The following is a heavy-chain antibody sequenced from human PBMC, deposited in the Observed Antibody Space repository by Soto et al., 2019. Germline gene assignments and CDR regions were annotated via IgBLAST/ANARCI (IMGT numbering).Heavy chain of an antibody. J-gene: IGHJ4*02. CDR3: ARGWFGEFVDYLDY. Sequence: ASVKVSCKVSGYTLTETSIHWVRQAPGIGLEWMGGSNPEDGETIYAQKVQGRVIMTEDTSTDTAYMELRSLRSDDTAVYYCARGWFGEFVDYLDYWGRGTLVTVSS. V-gene: IGHV1-24*01. D-gene: IGHD3-10*01. CDR1: GYTLTETS. CDR2: SNPEDGET.